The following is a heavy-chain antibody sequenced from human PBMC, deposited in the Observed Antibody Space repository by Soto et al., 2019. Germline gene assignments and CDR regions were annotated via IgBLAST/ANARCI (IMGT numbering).Heavy chain of an antibody. CDR1: GYTFTSYG. D-gene: IGHD3-9*01. CDR2: ISAYSGNT. V-gene: IGHV1-18*01. J-gene: IGHJ4*02. Sequence: GASVKVSCKASGYTFTSYGISWVRQAPGQGLEWMGWISAYSGNTSYAQKLQGRVTMTRDTSTSTVYMELSSLRSEDTAVYYCARHPGYYDILTGYTTYYFDYWGQGILVTVSS. CDR3: ARHPGYYDILTGYTTYYFDY.